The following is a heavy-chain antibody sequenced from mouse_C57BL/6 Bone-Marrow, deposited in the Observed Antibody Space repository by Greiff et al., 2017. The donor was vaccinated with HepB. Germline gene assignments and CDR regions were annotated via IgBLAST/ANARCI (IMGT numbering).Heavy chain of an antibody. CDR2: ISSGGSYT. Sequence: EVKLVESGGDLVKPGGSLKLSCAASGFTFSSYGMSWVRQTPDKRLEWVATISSGGSYTYYPDSVKGRFTISRDNAKNTLYLQMSSLKSEDTAMYYCASDGYLSYFDYWGQGTTLTVSS. CDR1: GFTFSSYG. D-gene: IGHD2-3*01. V-gene: IGHV5-6*01. J-gene: IGHJ2*01. CDR3: ASDGYLSYFDY.